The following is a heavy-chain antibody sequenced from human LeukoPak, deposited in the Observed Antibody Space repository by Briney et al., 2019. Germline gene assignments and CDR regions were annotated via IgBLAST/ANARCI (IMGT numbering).Heavy chain of an antibody. CDR3: ARGEQWLPTGIDY. J-gene: IGHJ4*02. D-gene: IGHD6-19*01. V-gene: IGHV3-21*01. CDR1: GFTFSSYS. Sequence: GGSLRLSCAPSGFTFSSYSMNWVRQAPGKGLEWVSSISSSSNHIYYADSVKGRFTISRDNAKNSLYLQMNSLRAEDTAVYYCARGEQWLPTGIDYWGQGTLVTVSS. CDR2: ISSSSNHI.